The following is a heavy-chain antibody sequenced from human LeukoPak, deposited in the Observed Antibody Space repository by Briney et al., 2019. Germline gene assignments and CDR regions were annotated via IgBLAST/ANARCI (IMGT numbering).Heavy chain of an antibody. Sequence: ASVKVSCKASGYTFTSYYMHWVRQAPGQGLEWMGMINPSGGSTSYAQKFQGRVTMTRDTSTSTVYMELSSVRSEDAAVYYCARDFSRRFYYMDVWAKGPRSPSP. CDR3: ARDFSRRFYYMDV. J-gene: IGHJ6*03. CDR1: GYTFTSYY. CDR2: INPSGGST. V-gene: IGHV1-46*01.